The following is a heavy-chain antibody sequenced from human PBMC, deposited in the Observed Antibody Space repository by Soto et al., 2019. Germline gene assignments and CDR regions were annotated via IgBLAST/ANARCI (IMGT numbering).Heavy chain of an antibody. CDR1: GFTFSSYG. V-gene: IGHV3-30*18. CDR3: AKDFIVTNYYDSSGYGSHFDY. Sequence: GGSLRLSCAASGFTFSSYGMHWVRQAPGKGLEWVAVISYDGSNKYYADSVKGRFTISRDNSKNTLYLQMNSLRAEDTAVYYCAKDFIVTNYYDSSGYGSHFDYWGQGTPVTVSS. D-gene: IGHD3-22*01. J-gene: IGHJ4*02. CDR2: ISYDGSNK.